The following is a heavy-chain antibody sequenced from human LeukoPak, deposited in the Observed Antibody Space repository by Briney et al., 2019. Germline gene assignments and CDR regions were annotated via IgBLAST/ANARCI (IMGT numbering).Heavy chain of an antibody. CDR3: ARDSTYYDYVWGSYRARGTGY. J-gene: IGHJ4*02. V-gene: IGHV3-48*01. CDR1: GFTFSSYS. Sequence: GGSLRLSCAASGFTFSSYSMNWVRQAPGKGLEWVSYISSSSSTIYYADSVKGRFTISRDNAKNSLYLQMNSLRAEDTAVYYCARDSTYYDYVWGSYRARGTGYWGQGTLVTVSS. CDR2: ISSSSSTI. D-gene: IGHD3-16*02.